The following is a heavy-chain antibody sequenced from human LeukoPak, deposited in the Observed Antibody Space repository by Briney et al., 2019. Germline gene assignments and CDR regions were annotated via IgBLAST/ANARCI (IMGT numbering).Heavy chain of an antibody. V-gene: IGHV4-39*01. CDR2: IYYSGRT. J-gene: IGHJ1*01. CDR1: GDSVSRSDSY. D-gene: IGHD3-22*01. Sequence: SETLSLTCSVSGDSVSRSDSYWDWIRQPPGKGLEWIGTIYYSGRTYYSPSLKSRVTMSVDPSNNQFSLNLRSVTAADTAVYYCARRRYYDGSGYLEWGQGTLLSVTS. CDR3: ARRRYYDGSGYLE.